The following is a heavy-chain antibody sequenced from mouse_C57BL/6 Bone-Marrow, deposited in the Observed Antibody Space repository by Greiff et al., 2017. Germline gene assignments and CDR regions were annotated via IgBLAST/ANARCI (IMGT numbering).Heavy chain of an antibody. CDR3: AGPYYSNYWYFDV. CDR2: IYPGSGST. Sequence: VQLQQPGAELVKPGASVKMSCKASGYTFTSYWITWVKQRPGQGLEWIGRIYPGSGSTNYNEKFKSKATLTVDTSSSTAYMQLSSLTSEDSAVYYCAGPYYSNYWYFDVWGTGTTVTVSS. V-gene: IGHV1-55*01. CDR1: GYTFTSYW. D-gene: IGHD2-5*01. J-gene: IGHJ1*03.